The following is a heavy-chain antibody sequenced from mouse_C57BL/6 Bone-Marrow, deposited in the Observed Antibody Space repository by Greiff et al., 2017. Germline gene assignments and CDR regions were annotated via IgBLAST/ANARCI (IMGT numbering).Heavy chain of an antibody. V-gene: IGHV1-81*01. D-gene: IGHD2-4*01. CDR3: ARDEIYYDYYFYY. Sequence: QVQLKASGAELARPGASVKLSCKASGYTFTSYGISWVKQRTGQGLEWIGEIYPRSGNTYYNEKFKGKATLTADKSYITAYMYLRSLTYADSAVYSGARDEIYYDYYFYYWGQGTTLTVSS. J-gene: IGHJ2*01. CDR2: IYPRSGNT. CDR1: GYTFTSYG.